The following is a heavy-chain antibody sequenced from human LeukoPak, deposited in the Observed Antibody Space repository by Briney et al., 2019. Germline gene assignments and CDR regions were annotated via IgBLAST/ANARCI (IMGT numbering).Heavy chain of an antibody. Sequence: PGGPLGLSFEPSGLPFGTYEMPWAPQATGKGREWASAIGTAGDTYYPGSVKGRFTISRENAKNSLYLQMDGLRAEDTAVYYCARDWSWAFDYWAREPWSPSPQ. J-gene: IGHJ4*02. V-gene: IGHV3-13*01. CDR2: IGTAGDT. CDR3: ARDWSWAFDY. D-gene: IGHD1-26*01. CDR1: GLPFGTYE.